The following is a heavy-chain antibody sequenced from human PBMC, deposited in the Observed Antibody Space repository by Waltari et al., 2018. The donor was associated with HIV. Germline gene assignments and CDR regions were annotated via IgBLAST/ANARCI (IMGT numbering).Heavy chain of an antibody. Sequence: EVQLVESGGGLVQPGGSLRLSCTASGFTFSSYWMHWVRQAPGKGRVWGSVMNTDGSGTNYADSVKGRFTISKDNAKNTLYLQMNSLRAEDTAVYYCARGVGSAYYFDHWGQGTLVTVSS. D-gene: IGHD1-26*01. CDR3: ARGVGSAYYFDH. CDR1: GFTFSSYW. V-gene: IGHV3-74*01. CDR2: MNTDGSGT. J-gene: IGHJ4*02.